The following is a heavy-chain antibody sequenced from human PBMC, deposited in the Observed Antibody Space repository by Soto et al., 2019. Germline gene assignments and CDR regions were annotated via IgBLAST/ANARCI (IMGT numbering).Heavy chain of an antibody. CDR1: GFTCSNYA. J-gene: IGHJ5*02. CDR2: ISARGGST. Sequence: EMQLLESGGGLVQPGGSLRLSCAASGFTCSNYAMSWVRQAPGKGLEWVSAISARGGSTYYADSVKGRFTISSDNSVDTLFLQMNSLRVEDTAVYYCAKVGPWAEVKPSLDWFDTWGQGTLVTVSS. V-gene: IGHV3-23*01. D-gene: IGHD3-10*01. CDR3: AKVGPWAEVKPSLDWFDT.